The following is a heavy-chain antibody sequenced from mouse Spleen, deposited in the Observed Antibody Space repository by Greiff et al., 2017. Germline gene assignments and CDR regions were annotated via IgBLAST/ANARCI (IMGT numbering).Heavy chain of an antibody. J-gene: IGHJ3*01. CDR2: INPNNGGT. V-gene: IGHV1-18*01. CDR1: GYTFTDYN. D-gene: IGHD1-2*01. Sequence: VQLQQSGPELVKPGASVKIPCKASGYTFTDYNMDWVKQSHGKSLEWIGDINPNNGGTIYNQKFKGKATLTVDKSSSTAYMELRSLTSEDTAVYYCARSPNSLLRRSGFAYWGQGTLVTVSA. CDR3: ARSPNSLLRRSGFAY.